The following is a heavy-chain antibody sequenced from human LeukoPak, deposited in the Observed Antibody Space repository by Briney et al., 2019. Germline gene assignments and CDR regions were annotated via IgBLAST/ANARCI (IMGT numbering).Heavy chain of an antibody. CDR2: ISYDGSNK. Sequence: GGSLRLSCAASGFTFSSYAMHWVRQAPGKGLEWVAVISYDGSNKYYADSVKGRFTISRDNSKNTLYLQMNSLRAEDTAVYYCARGGGALWGQGTLVTVS. CDR1: GFTFSSYA. D-gene: IGHD3-16*01. V-gene: IGHV3-30*04. CDR3: ARGGGAL. J-gene: IGHJ4*02.